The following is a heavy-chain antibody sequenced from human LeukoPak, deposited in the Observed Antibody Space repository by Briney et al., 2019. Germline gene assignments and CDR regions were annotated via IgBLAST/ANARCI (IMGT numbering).Heavy chain of an antibody. V-gene: IGHV1-18*01. D-gene: IGHD6-19*01. J-gene: IGHJ4*02. CDR1: GYTFTSYG. CDR2: ISAYNGNT. Sequence: ASVKVSCKASGYTFTSYGISWVRQAPGQGLEWMGWISAYNGNTNYAQKLQGRVTMTTDTSTSTAYMELRSLRSDDTAVYYCARVPFSSGRYSGTRGADYWGQGTLVTVSS. CDR3: ARVPFSSGRYSGTRGADY.